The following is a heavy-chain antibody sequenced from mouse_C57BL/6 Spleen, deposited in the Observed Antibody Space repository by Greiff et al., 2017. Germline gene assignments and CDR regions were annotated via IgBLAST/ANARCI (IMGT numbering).Heavy chain of an antibody. CDR2: IYPSDSET. D-gene: IGHD2-12*01. CDR3: ARSPFYDVGYYYAMDY. V-gene: IGHV1-61*01. J-gene: IGHJ4*01. Sequence: VQLQQPGAELVKPGASVKLSCKASGYTFTSYWMHWVKQRPGQGLEWIGNIYPSDSETPYNQKFKDKATLTVDQSSSTAYMQLSSLTSEDSAVYYCARSPFYDVGYYYAMDYWGQGTSVTVS. CDR1: GYTFTSYW.